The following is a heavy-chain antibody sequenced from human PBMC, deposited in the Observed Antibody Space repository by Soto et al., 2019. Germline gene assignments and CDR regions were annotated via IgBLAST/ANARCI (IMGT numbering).Heavy chain of an antibody. CDR1: GFTFSSYA. D-gene: IGHD3-10*01. CDR2: ISGSGGST. Sequence: GGSLRLSCAASGFTFSSYAMSWVRQAPGKGLEWVSAISGSGGSTYYADSVKGRFTISRDNSKNTLYLQMNSLRAEDTAAYYCAKYIATMDIYYYYGMDVWAQGTTVT. J-gene: IGHJ6*02. V-gene: IGHV3-23*01. CDR3: AKYIATMDIYYYYGMDV.